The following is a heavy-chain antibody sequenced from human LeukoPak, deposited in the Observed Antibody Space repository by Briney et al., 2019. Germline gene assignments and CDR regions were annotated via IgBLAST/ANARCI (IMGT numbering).Heavy chain of an antibody. D-gene: IGHD3-3*01. J-gene: IGHJ3*02. Sequence: GGSLRLSCAASGFTFSDYYMSWIRQAPGKGLEWVGYISSSGSTIYYADSVKGRFTISRDNAKNSLYLQMNSLRAEDTAVYYCARDPSLFAYYDFWSGSSGAFDIWGQGTMVTVSS. CDR2: ISSSGSTI. CDR1: GFTFSDYY. CDR3: ARDPSLFAYYDFWSGSSGAFDI. V-gene: IGHV3-11*01.